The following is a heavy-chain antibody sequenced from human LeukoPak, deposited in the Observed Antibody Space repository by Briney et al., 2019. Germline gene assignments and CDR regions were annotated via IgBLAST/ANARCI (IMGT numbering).Heavy chain of an antibody. CDR2: INPNSGGT. D-gene: IGHD2-2*01. Sequence: ASVKVSCKASGYTLTGYYIQWVRQAPGQALERMGWINPNSGGTNHAQKFQGRVTMTRDTSISTAYMELSRLRSDDTAVYYCAREHTQDIVVVPAAGYWGQGTLVTVSS. V-gene: IGHV1-2*02. J-gene: IGHJ4*02. CDR3: AREHTQDIVVVPAAGY. CDR1: GYTLTGYY.